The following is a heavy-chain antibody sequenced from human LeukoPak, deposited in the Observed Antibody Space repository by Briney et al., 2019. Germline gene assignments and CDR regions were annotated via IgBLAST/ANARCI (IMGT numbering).Heavy chain of an antibody. J-gene: IGHJ4*02. CDR1: GGSISSGSYY. Sequence: SETLSLTCTVSGGSISSGSYYWSWIRQPAGKGLEWIGRIYTSGSTNYNPSLKSRVTISVHTSKNQFSLKLSSVTAADTAVYYCARAPRWLQFDYWGQGTLVTVSS. CDR2: IYTSGST. D-gene: IGHD5-24*01. CDR3: ARAPRWLQFDY. V-gene: IGHV4-61*02.